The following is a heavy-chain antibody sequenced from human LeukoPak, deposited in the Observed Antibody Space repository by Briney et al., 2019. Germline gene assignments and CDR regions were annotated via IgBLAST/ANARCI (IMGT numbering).Heavy chain of an antibody. CDR3: ERGDYGGNPDY. Sequence: ASVKVSCKASLYTFTTYVITWVRQAPEQEVEWMGCISAYNGNTIYVQKLHGRATMTTESSTSTDYMGLRSLRSDDTAVYYCERGDYGGNPDYWGQGNLVTVSS. V-gene: IGHV1-18*01. CDR2: ISAYNGNT. CDR1: LYTFTTYV. J-gene: IGHJ4*02. D-gene: IGHD4-23*01.